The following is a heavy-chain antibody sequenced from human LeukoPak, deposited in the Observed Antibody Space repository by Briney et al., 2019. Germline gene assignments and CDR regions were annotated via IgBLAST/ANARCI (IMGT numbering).Heavy chain of an antibody. V-gene: IGHV1-18*01. J-gene: IGHJ6*02. D-gene: IGHD3-10*01. CDR2: ISAYNGNT. CDR1: GYTSTSYG. CDR3: ARDGAALEPRGSGSWPYGMDV. Sequence: ASVKVSCKASGYTSTSYGISWVRQAPGQGLEWMGWISAYNGNTNYAQKLQGRVTMTTDTSTSTAYMELRSLRSDDTAVYYCARDGAALEPRGSGSWPYGMDVWGQGTTVTVSS.